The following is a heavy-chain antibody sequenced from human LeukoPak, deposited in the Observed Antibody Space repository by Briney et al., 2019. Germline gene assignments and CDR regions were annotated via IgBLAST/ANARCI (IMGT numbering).Heavy chain of an antibody. CDR3: ARWSHVSGRWFLDN. CDR2: IYEDGSKI. Sequence: GGSLRLSCEASGFRLDNYWMTWARQAPGKGLEWVADIYEDGSKIYSLDSVKGRFTISRDNAKNSLSLQLNTLRAEDTAVYYCARWSHVSGRWFLDNWGRGTLVSVSS. V-gene: IGHV3-7*05. D-gene: IGHD3-10*01. J-gene: IGHJ4*02. CDR1: GFRLDNYW.